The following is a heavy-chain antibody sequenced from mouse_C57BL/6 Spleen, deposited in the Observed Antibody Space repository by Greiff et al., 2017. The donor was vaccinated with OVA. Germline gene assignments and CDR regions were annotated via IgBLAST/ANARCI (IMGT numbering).Heavy chain of an antibody. D-gene: IGHD1-1*01. CDR2: ISNGGGST. CDR1: GFTFSDYY. V-gene: IGHV5-12*01. J-gene: IGHJ1*03. CDR3: ARQGGFITTVDWYFDV. Sequence: EVKLMESGGGLVQPGGSLKLSCAASGFTFSDYYMYWVRQTPEKRLEWVAYISNGGGSTYYPDTVKGRFTISRDNAKNTLYLQMSRLKSEDTAMYYCARQGGFITTVDWYFDVWGTGTTVTVSS.